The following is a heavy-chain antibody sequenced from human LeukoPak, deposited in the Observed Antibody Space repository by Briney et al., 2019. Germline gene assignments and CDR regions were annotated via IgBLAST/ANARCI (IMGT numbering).Heavy chain of an antibody. D-gene: IGHD6-19*01. J-gene: IGHJ3*02. Sequence: GRCLRLSCAASGFTFSSSVMHWVRQAPGKGLEWVAVISYDGSDKYYADSVKGRFTISRDNSKNTLYVQMNSLRAEDTAVYYCAKDTKVAVLFDSFDIWGLGTMVTVSS. V-gene: IGHV3-30*18. CDR2: ISYDGSDK. CDR1: GFTFSSSV. CDR3: AKDTKVAVLFDSFDI.